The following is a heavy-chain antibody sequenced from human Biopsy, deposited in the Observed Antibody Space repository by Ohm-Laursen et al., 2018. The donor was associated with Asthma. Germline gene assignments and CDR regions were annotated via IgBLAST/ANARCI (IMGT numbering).Heavy chain of an antibody. V-gene: IGHV4-30-2*06. CDR3: ARGWNCGGDCYSLDY. J-gene: IGHJ4*02. D-gene: IGHD2-21*02. CDR2: IYRNGDT. CDR1: GDSIDSGDYS. Sequence: TLSLTCGVSGDSIDSGDYSRTWIRQSPGVGLEWIGYIYRNGDTYYNPTLKNRVTISIDRSKNQFSLRLRSVTAADTAVYYCARGWNCGGDCYSLDYWGQGTLVTASS.